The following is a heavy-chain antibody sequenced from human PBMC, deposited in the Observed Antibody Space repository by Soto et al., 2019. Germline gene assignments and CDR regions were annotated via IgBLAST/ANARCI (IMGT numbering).Heavy chain of an antibody. J-gene: IGHJ6*02. V-gene: IGHV1-8*01. CDR1: GNTFTSYD. CDR3: ARGPPSSWYGLPLFYDGMDV. Sequence: QVQLVQSGAEVKKPGASVKVSCKASGNTFTSYDINWVRQATGQGLEWMGWMNPNIGNTGYAQKFQGRVTMTRNTAISTAYMELSSLRSEDTAVYYCARGPPSSWYGLPLFYDGMDVWGQGTTVTVSS. D-gene: IGHD6-13*01. CDR2: MNPNIGNT.